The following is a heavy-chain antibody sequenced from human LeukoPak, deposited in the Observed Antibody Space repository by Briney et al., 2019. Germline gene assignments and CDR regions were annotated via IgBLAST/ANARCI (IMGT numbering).Heavy chain of an antibody. CDR3: ARDGGLTGYFIFDY. V-gene: IGHV4-4*07. D-gene: IGHD3-9*01. CDR1: GGSISSYY. J-gene: IGHJ4*02. Sequence: SETLSLTCTVSGGSISSYYWSWIRQPAGKGLEWIGRIYTSGSTNYNPSLKGRVTMSVDTSKNQFSLKLSSVTAADTAVYYCARDGGLTGYFIFDYWGQGTLVTVSS. CDR2: IYTSGST.